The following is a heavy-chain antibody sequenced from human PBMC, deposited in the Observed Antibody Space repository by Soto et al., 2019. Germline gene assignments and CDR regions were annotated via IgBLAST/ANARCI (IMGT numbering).Heavy chain of an antibody. J-gene: IGHJ4*02. CDR2: ISGSGGST. D-gene: IGHD3-22*01. CDR3: AKVFAGEYYYDSSGYLTNSYYFDY. Sequence: EVQLLESGGGLVQPGGSLRLSCAASGFTFSSYAMSWVRQAPGKGLEWVSAISGSGGSTYYADSVKGRFTISRDNSKNTLYLQMNSLRAEDTAVYYCAKVFAGEYYYDSSGYLTNSYYFDYWGQGTLVTVSS. V-gene: IGHV3-23*01. CDR1: GFTFSSYA.